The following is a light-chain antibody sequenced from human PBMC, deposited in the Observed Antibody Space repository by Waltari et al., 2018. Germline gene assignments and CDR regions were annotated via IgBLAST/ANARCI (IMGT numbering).Light chain of an antibody. Sequence: QSVLTQAPSVSAAPGQKVTISRSGSTPNIRNNCVSLYQQFPGTAPKLLIYEDNRRPSGIPDRFSGSKSGASATLGITGLQTGDEANYYCGTWDSSLGIGVLGGGTRVTVL. V-gene: IGLV1-51*01. CDR1: TPNIRNNC. CDR2: EDN. CDR3: GTWDSSLGIGV. J-gene: IGLJ3*02.